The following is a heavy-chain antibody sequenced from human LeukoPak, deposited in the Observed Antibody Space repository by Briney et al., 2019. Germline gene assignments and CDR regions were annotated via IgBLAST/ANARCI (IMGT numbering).Heavy chain of an antibody. Sequence: SETLSLTCTVSGGSISSYYWSWIRQPPGKGLEWIGYIYYSGSTNYNPSLKSRVTISVDTSKNQFSLKLSSVTAADTAVYYCARDTAYGSGLYDYWGQGTLVTVSS. CDR1: GGSISSYY. J-gene: IGHJ4*02. V-gene: IGHV4-59*12. CDR2: IYYSGST. CDR3: ARDTAYGSGLYDY. D-gene: IGHD3-10*01.